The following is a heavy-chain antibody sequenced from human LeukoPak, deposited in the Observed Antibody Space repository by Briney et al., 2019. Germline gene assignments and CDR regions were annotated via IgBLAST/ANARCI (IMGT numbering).Heavy chain of an antibody. J-gene: IGHJ4*02. D-gene: IGHD2-21*02. Sequence: SSETLSLTCTVSGGSISSYYWSWIRQPPGKGLEWIGYIYYSGSTNYNPSLKSRVTISVDTSKNQFSLKLSSVTAADTAVYYCARRGSCGGDCYSDFDYWGQGTLVTVSS. V-gene: IGHV4-59*12. CDR2: IYYSGST. CDR3: ARRGSCGGDCYSDFDY. CDR1: GGSISSYY.